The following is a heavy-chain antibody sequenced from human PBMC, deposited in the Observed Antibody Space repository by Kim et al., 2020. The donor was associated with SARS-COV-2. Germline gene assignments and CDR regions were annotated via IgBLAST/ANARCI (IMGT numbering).Heavy chain of an antibody. J-gene: IGHJ4*02. CDR3: AREGSLSSGPDY. CDR2: IWYDGSNK. D-gene: IGHD3-22*01. V-gene: IGHV3-33*01. Sequence: GGSLRLSCAASGFTFSSYGMHWVRQAPGKGLEWVAVIWYDGSNKYYADSVKGRFTISRDNSKNTLYLQMNSLRAEDTAVYYCAREGSLSSGPDYWGQGTLVTVSS. CDR1: GFTFSSYG.